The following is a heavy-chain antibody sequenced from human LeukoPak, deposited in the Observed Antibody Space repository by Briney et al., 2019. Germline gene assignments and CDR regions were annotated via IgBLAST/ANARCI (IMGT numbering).Heavy chain of an antibody. D-gene: IGHD3-3*01. V-gene: IGHV3-7*01. CDR2: IKQDGSEQ. CDR1: GSPFSSYW. Sequence: SGGSLRLSCAASGSPFSSYWMSWVRQAPGKGLEWVANIKQDGSEQYYVDSVKGRFTISRDNAKNSLYLQMNSLRAEDTAVYYCARDLENKYDFWSGYRRGGQGTLVTVSS. J-gene: IGHJ4*02. CDR3: ARDLENKYDFWSGYRR.